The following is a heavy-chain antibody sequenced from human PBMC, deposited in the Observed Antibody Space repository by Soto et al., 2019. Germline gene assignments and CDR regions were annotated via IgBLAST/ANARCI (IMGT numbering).Heavy chain of an antibody. CDR2: ISSSGSTI. CDR1: GFTFSDYY. Sequence: GGSLRLSCAASGFTFSDYYMSWIRQAPGKGLEWVSYISSSGSTIYYADSVKGRFTISRDNAKNSLYLQMNSLRAEDTAVYYCAREPPAPSILSQDPRNDAFDIWGQGTMVTVSS. J-gene: IGHJ3*02. D-gene: IGHD3-3*01. CDR3: AREPPAPSILSQDPRNDAFDI. V-gene: IGHV3-11*01.